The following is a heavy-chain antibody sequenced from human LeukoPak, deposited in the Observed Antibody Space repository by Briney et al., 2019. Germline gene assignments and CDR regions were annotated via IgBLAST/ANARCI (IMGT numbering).Heavy chain of an antibody. CDR3: ARVVVGGSSGYYPYYFDY. CDR1: GGTFSSYA. CDR2: IIPIFGTA. D-gene: IGHD3-22*01. V-gene: IGHV1-69*01. Sequence: SVKVSYKASGGTFSSYAISWVRQAPGQGLEWMGGIIPIFGTANYAQKFQGRVTITADESTSTAYMELSSLRSEDTAVYYCARVVVGGSSGYYPYYFDYWGQGTLVTVSS. J-gene: IGHJ4*02.